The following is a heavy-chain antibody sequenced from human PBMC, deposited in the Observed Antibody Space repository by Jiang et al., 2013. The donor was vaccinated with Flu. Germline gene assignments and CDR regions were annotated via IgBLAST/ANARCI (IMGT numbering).Heavy chain of an antibody. J-gene: IGHJ5*02. CDR2: IYYSGST. D-gene: IGHD5-12*01. CDR3: AGVDIVDNWFDP. V-gene: IGHV4-39*01. Sequence: LLKPSETLSLTCTVSGGSISSSSYYWGWIRQPPGKGLEWIGSIYYSGSTYYNPSLKSRVTISVDTSKNQFSLKLSSVTAADTAVYYCAGVDIVDNWFDPWGQGTLVTVSS. CDR1: GGSISSSSYY.